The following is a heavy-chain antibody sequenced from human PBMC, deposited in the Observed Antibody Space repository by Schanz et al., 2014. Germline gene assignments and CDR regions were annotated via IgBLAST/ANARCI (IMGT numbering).Heavy chain of an antibody. V-gene: IGHV3-23*01. D-gene: IGHD3-10*01. Sequence: DVQLLESGGGLVQPGGSLRLSCAASGFTFNSYAMTWVRHAPGKGLEWVSSISHSGGSKYYADSVKGRFTISRDNAKNSLYLQMNSLRSEDTAVYYCARLPVGYGSGIWDVWGQGTSVTVSS. J-gene: IGHJ6*02. CDR2: ISHSGGSK. CDR3: ARLPVGYGSGIWDV. CDR1: GFTFNSYA.